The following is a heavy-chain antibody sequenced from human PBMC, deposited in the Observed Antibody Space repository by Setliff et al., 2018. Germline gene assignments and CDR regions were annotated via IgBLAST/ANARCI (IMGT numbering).Heavy chain of an antibody. CDR2: ISPDNKKI. Sequence: LSLTCTVSGDSISRYYWSWIRQPPGRGLEWIAYISPDNKKIYHADSVKGRFTISRDNAKNSVYLHMDSLRPEDTAVYYCATPALSSIDYWGQGTLVTVSS. CDR1: GDSISRYY. CDR3: ATPALSSIDY. V-gene: IGHV3-11*01. J-gene: IGHJ4*02. D-gene: IGHD2-2*01.